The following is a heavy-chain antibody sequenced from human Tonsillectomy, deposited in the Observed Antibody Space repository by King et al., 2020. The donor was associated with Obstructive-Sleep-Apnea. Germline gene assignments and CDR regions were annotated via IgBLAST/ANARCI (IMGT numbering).Heavy chain of an antibody. J-gene: IGHJ3*02. Sequence: VQLVESGGGLVQPGGSLKLFCAASGFSFSGSAMHWVRQASGKGLEWVGRVRNKAFNYATTYAASVKGRFTISRNDSKSTAYLQMNSLKTEDTAVYFCTTLYQLLPTGDAFDIWGQGTTVTVSS. CDR2: VRNKAFNYAT. V-gene: IGHV3-73*01. D-gene: IGHD2-2*01. CDR1: GFSFSGSA. CDR3: TTLYQLLPTGDAFDI.